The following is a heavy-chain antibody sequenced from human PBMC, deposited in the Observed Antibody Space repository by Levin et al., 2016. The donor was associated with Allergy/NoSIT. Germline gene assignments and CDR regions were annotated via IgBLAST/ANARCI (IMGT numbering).Heavy chain of an antibody. CDR1: GFTFSSYL. J-gene: IGHJ4*02. V-gene: IGHV3-74*01. D-gene: IGHD4-17*01. CDR2: VNRDGSAT. CDR3: VRDEPGDYGDHVILH. Sequence: GESLKISCAASGFTFSSYLMHWVRQVPGKGLVWVSRVNRDGSATRYADSVKGRFTVSRDNAKNTLYLQMNSLRAEDTAVYYCVRDEPGDYGDHVILHWGQGTLVTVSS.